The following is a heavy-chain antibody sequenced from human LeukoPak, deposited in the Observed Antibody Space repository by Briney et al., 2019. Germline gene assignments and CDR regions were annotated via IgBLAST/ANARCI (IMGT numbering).Heavy chain of an antibody. V-gene: IGHV1-18*01. CDR3: ARGAYGDK. CDR2: ISTQTGNT. Sequence: ASVRVSCEASGYTLTSYGINWMRQAPGQGLEWMGWISTQTGNTNYAQKVQGRLTLTTDRSTNTAYMELRGLRSDDTAVYYCARGAYGDKWGQGTMVTVSS. J-gene: IGHJ4*02. D-gene: IGHD4-17*01. CDR1: GYTLTSYG.